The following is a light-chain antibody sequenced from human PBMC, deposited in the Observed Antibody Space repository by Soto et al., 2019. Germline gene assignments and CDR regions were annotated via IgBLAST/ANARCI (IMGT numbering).Light chain of an antibody. CDR2: NAS. J-gene: IGKJ1*01. Sequence: DVRMTQSPSTLSGSVGDRVTITCRASQTISSWLAWYQQKPGKAPKLLIYNASTLKSGVPSRFSGSGSGTEFTLTISSLQPDDFATYYCQHYNSYSEAFGQGTKVDIK. CDR1: QTISSW. CDR3: QHYNSYSEA. V-gene: IGKV1-5*03.